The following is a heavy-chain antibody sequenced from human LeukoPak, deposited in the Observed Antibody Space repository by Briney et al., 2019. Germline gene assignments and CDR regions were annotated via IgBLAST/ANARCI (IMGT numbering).Heavy chain of an antibody. V-gene: IGHV3-33*06. CDR2: IWYDGSSK. CDR1: GFTLTSHA. D-gene: IGHD6-19*01. Sequence: GGSLRLSCAPSGFTLTSHAMHWVRQAPGKGLEWVALIWYDGSSKNYADSVKGRFTISRDFSKNMLYLQMDSLRVEDTAVYYCAKALGSGWSPSGPDYWGQGTLVTVSS. CDR3: AKALGSGWSPSGPDY. J-gene: IGHJ4*02.